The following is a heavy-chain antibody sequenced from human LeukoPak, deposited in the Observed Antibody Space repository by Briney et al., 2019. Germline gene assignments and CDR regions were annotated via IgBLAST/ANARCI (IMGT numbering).Heavy chain of an antibody. D-gene: IGHD3-10*01. Sequence: GASVTVSCKASGYTFTGYYMHWVRRAPGQGLEWMGWINPNSGGTNYAQKFQGRVTMTRDTSISTAYMELSRLRSDDTAVYYCARGSLSRYYYASGSFNYWGQGTLVTVSS. J-gene: IGHJ4*02. CDR1: GYTFTGYY. CDR3: ARGSLSRYYYASGSFNY. CDR2: INPNSGGT. V-gene: IGHV1-2*02.